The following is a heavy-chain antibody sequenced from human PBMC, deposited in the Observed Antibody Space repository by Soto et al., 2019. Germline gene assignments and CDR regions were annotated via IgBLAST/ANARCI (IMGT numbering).Heavy chain of an antibody. D-gene: IGHD2-2*01. J-gene: IGHJ5*02. CDR3: ARDRVVVDGVYGIRWFDP. CDR2: SNPEDGET. Sequence: ASVKVSCKVSGYTLTETSIHWVRQAPGIGLEWMGGSNPEDGETIYAQKVQGRVIMTEDTSTDTAYMELSSLRSEDTAVYFCARDRVVVDGVYGIRWFDPWGQGTLVTVSS. CDR1: GYTLTETS. V-gene: IGHV1-24*01.